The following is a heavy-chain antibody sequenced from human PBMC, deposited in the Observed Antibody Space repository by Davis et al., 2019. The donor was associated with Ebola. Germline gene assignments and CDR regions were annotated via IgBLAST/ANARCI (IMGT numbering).Heavy chain of an antibody. V-gene: IGHV4-59*08. CDR2: IYYSGSP. CDR1: GAPLRTFY. J-gene: IGHJ4*02. CDR3: ARHLSYGGNPGKYYFDF. D-gene: IGHD4-23*01. Sequence: MPSATLSPPFPFSGAPLRTFYRSWIRQPPGEGPEWICYIYYSGSPHYNPSLKSRVTISVATSKNQFSLKLSSVTAADTAVYFCARHLSYGGNPGKYYFDFWGQGTLVTVSS.